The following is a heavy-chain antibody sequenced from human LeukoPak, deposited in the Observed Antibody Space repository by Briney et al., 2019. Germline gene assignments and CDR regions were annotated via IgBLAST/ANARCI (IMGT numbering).Heavy chain of an antibody. J-gene: IGHJ6*02. CDR3: ARAVSSVRFGSYGMDV. D-gene: IGHD3-10*01. CDR1: GGTFSSYA. V-gene: IGHV1-69*13. CDR2: IIPIFGTA. Sequence: KPGASVKVSCKASGGTFSSYAISWVRQAPGQGHEWMGGIIPIFGTANYAQKFQGRVTITADESTSTAYMELSSLRSEDTAVYYCARAVSSVRFGSYGMDVWGQGTTVTVSS.